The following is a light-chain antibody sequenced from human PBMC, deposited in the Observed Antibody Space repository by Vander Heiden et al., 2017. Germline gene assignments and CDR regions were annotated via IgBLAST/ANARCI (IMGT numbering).Light chain of an antibody. CDR3: QAWDSFVV. J-gene: IGLJ2*01. CDR2: QDS. V-gene: IGLV3-1*01. CDR1: KLGDKY. Sequence: LARPPAVSVSPGQTASITCSGDKLGDKYAYWYQQKPGQSPVLVIYQDSKRPSGIPERFSGSNSGNTATLTISGTHTMDEADYYCQAWDSFVVFGGGTKLTVL.